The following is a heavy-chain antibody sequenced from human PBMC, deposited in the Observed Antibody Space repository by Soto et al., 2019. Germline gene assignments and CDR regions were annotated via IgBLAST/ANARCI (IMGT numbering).Heavy chain of an antibody. Sequence: QVQLVQSGAEVKKPGASVKVSCKASGYTFTSYDINWVRQATGQGLEWRGWVNPNSGNIGYAQKCQGRVTMTRNTSISTAYMELSSLRFEDTAVYYCARTTGYCSGGSCYLGLKYYSTYDMDVWGKGTTVTVSS. J-gene: IGHJ6*03. CDR1: GYTFTSYD. CDR2: VNPNSGNI. CDR3: ARTTGYCSGGSCYLGLKYYSTYDMDV. V-gene: IGHV1-8*01. D-gene: IGHD2-15*01.